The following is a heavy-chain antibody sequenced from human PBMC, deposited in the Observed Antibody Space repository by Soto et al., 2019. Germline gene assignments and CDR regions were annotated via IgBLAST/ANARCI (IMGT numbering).Heavy chain of an antibody. J-gene: IGHJ4*02. V-gene: IGHV4-34*01. Sequence: PSETLSLTCAVYGGSFSGYYWSWIRQPPGKGLEWIGEINHSGSTNYNPSLKSRVTISVDTSKNQFSLKLSSVTAADTAVYYCARARYYDILTGYSREFDYWGQGTLVTVSS. CDR1: GGSFSGYY. D-gene: IGHD3-9*01. CDR2: INHSGST. CDR3: ARARYYDILTGYSREFDY.